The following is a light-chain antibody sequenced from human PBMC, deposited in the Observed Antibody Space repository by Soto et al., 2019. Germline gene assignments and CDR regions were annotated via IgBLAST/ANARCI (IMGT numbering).Light chain of an antibody. CDR1: QRISSW. Sequence: IQMPQSPSTLSASIGDRVTITCRASQRISSWLDWYQQKPGKAPKLLIYDASSLESGVPSRFSIRRSGTEFTLTVSSVQPDDFATYYCQQYNTNTLWSVGQGTKVEIK. J-gene: IGKJ1*01. CDR2: DAS. CDR3: QQYNTNTLWS. V-gene: IGKV1-5*01.